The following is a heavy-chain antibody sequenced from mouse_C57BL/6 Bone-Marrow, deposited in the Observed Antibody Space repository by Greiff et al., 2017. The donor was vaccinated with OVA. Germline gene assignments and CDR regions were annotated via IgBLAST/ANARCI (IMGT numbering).Heavy chain of an antibody. D-gene: IGHD2-3*01. CDR3: TRESLAGYSYYFDY. CDR1: GFTFSSYA. V-gene: IGHV5-9-1*02. Sequence: EVQGVESGEGLVKPGGSLKLSCAASGFTFSSYAMSWVRQTPEKRLEWVAYISSGGDYIYYADTVKGRFTISRDNARNTLYLQMSSLKSEDTAMYYCTRESLAGYSYYFDYWGQGTTLTVSS. CDR2: ISSGGDYI. J-gene: IGHJ2*01.